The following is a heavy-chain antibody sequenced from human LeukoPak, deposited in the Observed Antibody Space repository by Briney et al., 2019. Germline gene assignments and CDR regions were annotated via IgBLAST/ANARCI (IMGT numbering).Heavy chain of an antibody. D-gene: IGHD6-19*01. V-gene: IGHV1-2*06. Sequence: ASVKVSCKASGYTFTGYNIHWVRQAPGQGGEWMGRINPNSGGTNYVQKFQGTVTMTTDTSISTAYMELSRLRSDDTAVYYCARVDSSALIWGQGTLVSVSP. CDR2: INPNSGGT. CDR1: GYTFTGYN. CDR3: ARVDSSALI. J-gene: IGHJ4*02.